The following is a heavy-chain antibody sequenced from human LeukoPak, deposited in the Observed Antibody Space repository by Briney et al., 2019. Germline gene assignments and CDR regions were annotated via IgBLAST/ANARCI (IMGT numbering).Heavy chain of an antibody. V-gene: IGHV1-46*01. J-gene: IGHJ4*02. CDR2: INPSGGST. Sequence: ASGTVSCKASGYTFTSYYIHWVRQAPGQGREWMGIINPSGGSTSYAQKFQGRVTMTRDTSTSTVYMELSSLRSEDTAVYYCARFPRYCSSTSCYTGQGFDYWGQGTLVTVSS. CDR3: ARFPRYCSSTSCYTGQGFDY. CDR1: GYTFTSYY. D-gene: IGHD2-2*02.